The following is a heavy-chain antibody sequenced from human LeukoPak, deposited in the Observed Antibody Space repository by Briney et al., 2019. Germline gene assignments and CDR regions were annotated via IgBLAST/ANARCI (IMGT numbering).Heavy chain of an antibody. CDR3: ATQSIPLVVVISPFDY. V-gene: IGHV3-30*02. CDR1: GLTFSNFP. J-gene: IGHJ4*02. Sequence: PGGSLTLSCAASGLTFSNFPMHCVRQAPGKGPEWVGLIQYDGAPTNYADSERSRFSIFNDNYKSTVYLQMISLKPDDAAVYYCATQSIPLVVVISPFDYSGQGTLVTASS. CDR2: IQYDGAPT. D-gene: IGHD3-22*01.